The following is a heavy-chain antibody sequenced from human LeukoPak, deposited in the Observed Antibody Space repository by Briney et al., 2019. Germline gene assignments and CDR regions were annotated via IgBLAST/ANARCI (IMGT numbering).Heavy chain of an antibody. D-gene: IGHD2-2*01. CDR2: ISGTGGST. Sequence: GGSLRLSCAASGFTFSTYAMSWVRQAPGKGLEWVSAISGTGGSTYYADSVKGRFTISRDNSKNTLYLQMNSLRAEDTAVYYCALPPLGYCNTTGCPLYYWGQGTLVTVSS. CDR3: ALPPLGYCNTTGCPLYY. J-gene: IGHJ4*02. V-gene: IGHV3-23*01. CDR1: GFTFSTYA.